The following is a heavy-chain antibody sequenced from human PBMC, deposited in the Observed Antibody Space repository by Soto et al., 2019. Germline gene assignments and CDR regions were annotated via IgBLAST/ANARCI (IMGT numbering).Heavy chain of an antibody. D-gene: IGHD3-10*01. Sequence: QVQLVQSGAEVKRPGSSVKVSCKASGDTFNFYSINWVRQAPGLGLEWMGRVNPIVSMSNYAQKFQGRVTMTADKSTSTAYMELSSLRSEVTAIYYCAGSYGSGYRAFDYWGQGALVTVSS. CDR3: AGSYGSGYRAFDY. CDR2: VNPIVSMS. V-gene: IGHV1-69*02. J-gene: IGHJ4*02. CDR1: GDTFNFYS.